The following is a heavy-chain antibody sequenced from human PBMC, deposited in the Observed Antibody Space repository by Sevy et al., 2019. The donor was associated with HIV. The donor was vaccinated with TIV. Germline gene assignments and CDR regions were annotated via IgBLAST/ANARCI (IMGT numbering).Heavy chain of an antibody. CDR1: GFTFSNAW. J-gene: IGHJ4*02. CDR3: TTSITMIVVVMYYFDY. D-gene: IGHD3-22*01. CDR2: IKSKTDGGTT. V-gene: IGHV3-15*01. Sequence: GGSLRLSCAASGFTFSNAWMSWVRQAPGKGLEWVGRIKSKTDGGTTDDAAPVKGRFTISREKSKNTLYLQMNSLKTEDTAVYYCTTSITMIVVVMYYFDYWGQGTLVTVSS.